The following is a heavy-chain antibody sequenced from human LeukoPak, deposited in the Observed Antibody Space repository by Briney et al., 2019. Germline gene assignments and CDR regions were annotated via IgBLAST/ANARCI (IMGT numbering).Heavy chain of an antibody. J-gene: IGHJ4*02. D-gene: IGHD1-26*01. CDR3: TRDGGSFCDFDY. V-gene: IGHV3-64*02. Sequence: PGGSLRLSCVASGFSFRNYAIHWVRQAPGKGLEYVSVINTDGRITYYADSVKGRFTISRDNSKNTVYLQMGSLRGEDMAVYYCTRDGGSFCDFDYWGQGALVTVFS. CDR1: GFSFRNYA. CDR2: INTDGRIT.